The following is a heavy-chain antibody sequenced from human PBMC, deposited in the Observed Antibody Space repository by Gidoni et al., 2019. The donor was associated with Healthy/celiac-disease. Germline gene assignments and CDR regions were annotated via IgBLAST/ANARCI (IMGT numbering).Heavy chain of an antibody. CDR2: IIPILGTA. CDR1: GGTFSSYA. CDR3: ARAPAARVPRYGMDV. D-gene: IGHD2-2*01. Sequence: QVQLVQSGAEVKKPGSSVKVSCKASGGTFSSYAISWVRQAPGKGLEWMGGIIPILGTANYAQKFQGRVTITADKSTSKAYMELGSLRSEDTAVYYCARAPAARVPRYGMDVWGQGTTVTVSS. J-gene: IGHJ6*02. V-gene: IGHV1-69*06.